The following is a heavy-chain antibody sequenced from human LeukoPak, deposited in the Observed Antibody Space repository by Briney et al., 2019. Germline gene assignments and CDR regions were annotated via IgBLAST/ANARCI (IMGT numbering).Heavy chain of an antibody. CDR3: ARRAGEYSHPYDY. V-gene: IGHV3-53*01. Sequence: GGSLRLSCAASGFTVSSNYMSWVRQAPGKGLEWVSFIYSGGNTHYSDSVKGRFTISRDNSKNTLYLQMNSLRAEDTAVYYCARRAGEYSHPYDYWGQGTLVTVSS. CDR1: GFTVSSNY. D-gene: IGHD4-17*01. J-gene: IGHJ4*02. CDR2: IYSGGNT.